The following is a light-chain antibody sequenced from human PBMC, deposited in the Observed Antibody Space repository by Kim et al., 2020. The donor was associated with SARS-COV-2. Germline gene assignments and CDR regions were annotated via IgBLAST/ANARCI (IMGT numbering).Light chain of an antibody. CDR3: SSYAGSNTGV. J-gene: IGLJ3*02. CDR1: SSDIGNYNF. V-gene: IGLV2-8*01. Sequence: QSALTQPPSASGSPGQSVTISCTGTSSDIGNYNFVSWYQQHPGKVPKLIIFDVYRRPSGIPDRFSASKSGNTASLTVSGLQPEDEGDYYCSSYAGSNTGVFGGGTQVTVL. CDR2: DVY.